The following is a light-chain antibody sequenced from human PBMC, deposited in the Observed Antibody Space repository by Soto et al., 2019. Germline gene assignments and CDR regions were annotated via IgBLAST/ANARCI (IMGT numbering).Light chain of an antibody. CDR3: QQYNDWPPYT. V-gene: IGKV3-15*01. Sequence: EIVMTQSPATLSVSPGERATLSCRASQSVSSNLVWYQQKPGQAPRLLIYETSTRATGVPARFSGSGSGTEFTLTISSLQSEDFAVYYCQQYNDWPPYTFGQVTKVEI. CDR2: ETS. J-gene: IGKJ1*01. CDR1: QSVSSN.